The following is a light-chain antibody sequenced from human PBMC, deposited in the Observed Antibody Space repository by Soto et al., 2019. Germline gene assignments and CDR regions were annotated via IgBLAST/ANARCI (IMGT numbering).Light chain of an antibody. CDR3: HQYATPPYT. CDR1: QSVSSTY. Sequence: EIVLTQSPGTLSLSPGERVTLSCRASQSVSSTYLAWYQQKPGQVPSLLIHDASSRATGIPNRFSGSGSGTGFTLTIGRLELEDYAVYYCHQYATPPYTFGQGTKLEI. V-gene: IGKV3-20*01. CDR2: DAS. J-gene: IGKJ2*01.